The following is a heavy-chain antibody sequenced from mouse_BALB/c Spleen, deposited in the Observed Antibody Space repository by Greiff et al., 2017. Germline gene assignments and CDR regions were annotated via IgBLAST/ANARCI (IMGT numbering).Heavy chain of an antibody. V-gene: IGHV1-63*02. CDR2: IYPGGGYT. CDR1: GYTFTNYW. Sequence: VKLQESGAELVRPGTSVKISCKASGYTFTNYWLGWVKQRPGHGLEWIGDIYPGGGYTNYNEKFKGKATLTADTSSSTAYMQLSSLTSEDSAVYFCARDDYRYDAWFAYWGQGTLVTVSA. D-gene: IGHD2-14*01. J-gene: IGHJ3*01. CDR3: ARDDYRYDAWFAY.